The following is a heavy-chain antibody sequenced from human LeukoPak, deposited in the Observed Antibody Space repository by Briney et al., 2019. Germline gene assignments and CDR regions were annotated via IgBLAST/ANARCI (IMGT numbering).Heavy chain of an antibody. CDR2: ISSSSSTI. CDR1: GFTFSSYS. D-gene: IGHD2-8*01. CDR3: ARDLLPSDIVLMVYGVENAFDI. V-gene: IGHV3-48*01. J-gene: IGHJ3*02. Sequence: GGSLRLSCAASGFTFSSYSMNWVRQAPGKGLEWISYISSSSSTIYYADSVKGRFTISRDNAKNSLYLQMNSLRAEDTAVYYCARDLLPSDIVLMVYGVENAFDIWGQGTMVTVSS.